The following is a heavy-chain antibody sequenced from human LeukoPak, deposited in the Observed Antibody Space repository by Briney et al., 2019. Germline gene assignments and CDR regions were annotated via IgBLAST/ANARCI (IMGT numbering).Heavy chain of an antibody. J-gene: IGHJ4*02. CDR3: ASSHPERGSGWLYDY. CDR1: GGSISSGSYY. CDR2: IYYSGST. D-gene: IGHD6-19*01. Sequence: SETLSLTRTVSGGSISSGSYYWSWIRQPPGKGLEWIGYIYYSGSTNYNPSLKSRVTISVDTSKNQFSLKLSSVTAADTAVYYCASSHPERGSGWLYDYWGQGTLVTVSS. V-gene: IGHV4-61*01.